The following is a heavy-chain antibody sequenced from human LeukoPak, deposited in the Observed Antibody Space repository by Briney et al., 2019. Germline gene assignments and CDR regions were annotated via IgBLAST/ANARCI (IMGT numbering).Heavy chain of an antibody. CDR2: INHSGST. J-gene: IGHJ5*02. Sequence: SETLSLTCAVYGGSFSGYYWSWIRQPPGKGLEWIGEINHSGSTNYNPSLKSRVTISVDTSKNQFSLKLSSVTAADTAVYYCASLSACSSTSCYGVDPWGQGTLVTVS. D-gene: IGHD2-2*01. CDR3: ASLSACSSTSCYGVDP. V-gene: IGHV4-34*01. CDR1: GGSFSGYY.